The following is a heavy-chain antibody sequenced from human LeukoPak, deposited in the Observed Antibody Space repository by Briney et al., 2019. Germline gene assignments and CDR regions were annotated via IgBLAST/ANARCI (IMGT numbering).Heavy chain of an antibody. V-gene: IGHV1-69*13. CDR3: AREMHTMVRGVRFGLLNY. D-gene: IGHD3-10*01. Sequence: SVKVSCKASGGTFSRYAISWVRQAPGQGLEWMGGIIPIFGTANYAQKFQGRVTITADESTSTAYMELSSLRSEDTAVYYCAREMHTMVRGVRFGLLNYWGQGTLVTVSS. CDR2: IIPIFGTA. CDR1: GGTFSRYA. J-gene: IGHJ4*02.